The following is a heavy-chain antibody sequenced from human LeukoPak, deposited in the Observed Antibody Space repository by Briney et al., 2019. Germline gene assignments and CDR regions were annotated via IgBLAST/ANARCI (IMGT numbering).Heavy chain of an antibody. CDR3: AREYVEMGVGATTFPLYFDY. CDR1: GYTFTSYG. Sequence: VASVKVSCKASGYTFTSYGISWVRQAPGQRLEWMGWINASNGNTKYSQKFQGRVTITRDASASTAYMELSSLRSEDTAVYYCAREYVEMGVGATTFPLYFDYWGQGTLVTVSS. CDR2: INASNGNT. V-gene: IGHV1-3*01. J-gene: IGHJ4*02. D-gene: IGHD1-26*01.